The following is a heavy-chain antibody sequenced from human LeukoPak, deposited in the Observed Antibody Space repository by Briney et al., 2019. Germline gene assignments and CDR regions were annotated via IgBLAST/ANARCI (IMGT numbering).Heavy chain of an antibody. CDR2: IYTSGST. D-gene: IGHD3-3*01. CDR1: GGSISSGSYY. Sequence: SQTLSLTCTVSGGSISSGSYYWSWIRQPAGKGLEWIGRIYTSGSTNYNPSLKSRVTISVDTSKNQFSLKLSSVTAADTAVYYCAREPPTRDLEWLLPFDYWGQGTLVTVSS. V-gene: IGHV4-61*02. CDR3: AREPPTRDLEWLLPFDY. J-gene: IGHJ4*02.